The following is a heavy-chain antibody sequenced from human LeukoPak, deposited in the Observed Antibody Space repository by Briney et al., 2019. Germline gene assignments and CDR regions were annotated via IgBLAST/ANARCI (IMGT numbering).Heavy chain of an antibody. D-gene: IGHD5-24*01. Sequence: SETLSLTCAVYGGSFSNYYWNWIRQSPGKGLEWIGEINHSGRTNYSPSLKSRVTISVDTSKNQFSLNLRSVTAAGTAVYYCARGTDGLDYWGQGTLVTVSS. V-gene: IGHV4-34*01. J-gene: IGHJ4*02. CDR3: ARGTDGLDY. CDR1: GGSFSNYY. CDR2: INHSGRT.